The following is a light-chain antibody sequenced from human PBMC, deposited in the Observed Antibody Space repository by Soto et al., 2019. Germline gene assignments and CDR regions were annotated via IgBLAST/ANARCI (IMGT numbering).Light chain of an antibody. V-gene: IGKV4-1*01. J-gene: IGKJ2*01. CDR3: QQYYSTPYT. CDR2: WAS. CDR1: QSVLYRSNNKNY. Sequence: DIVMIQSPDSLAVSLGERATINCKSSQSVLYRSNNKNYFSWYQQKPGQSPKLLIYWASTRESGVPDRFSGSGSGTDFTLTISSLQAEDVAVYYCQQYYSTPYTFGQGTKLEIK.